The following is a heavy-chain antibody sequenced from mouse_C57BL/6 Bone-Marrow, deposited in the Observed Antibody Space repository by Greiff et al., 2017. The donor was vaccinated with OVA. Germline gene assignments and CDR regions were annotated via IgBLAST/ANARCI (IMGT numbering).Heavy chain of an antibody. CDR1: GYTFTSYG. V-gene: IGHV1-85*01. D-gene: IGHD2-4*01. CDR3: ARAPRYYDCSDYAMDY. Sequence: VQLQQSGAELVKPGASVKLSCKASGYTFTSYGINWVKQRPGQGLEWIGRIHPSDGSTKYNEKFKGKATLTVDTSSSTAYMELRSLTSEDSAVYFCARAPRYYDCSDYAMDYWGQGTSLTVSS. CDR2: IHPSDGST. J-gene: IGHJ4*01.